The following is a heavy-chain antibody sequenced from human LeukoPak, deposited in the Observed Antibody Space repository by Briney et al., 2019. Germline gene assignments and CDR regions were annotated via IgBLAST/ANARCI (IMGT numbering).Heavy chain of an antibody. J-gene: IGHJ4*02. CDR3: ARGLIAAAGTFNY. CDR1: GYTFTDYY. D-gene: IGHD6-13*01. Sequence: GASVKVSCKASGYTFTDYYMHWVRQAPGQGLEWMGWINPNSGGTNYAQKFQGRVTMTRDTSISTAYMELSRLRSDDTAVYYCARGLIAAAGTFNYWGQGTLVTVSS. V-gene: IGHV1-2*02. CDR2: INPNSGGT.